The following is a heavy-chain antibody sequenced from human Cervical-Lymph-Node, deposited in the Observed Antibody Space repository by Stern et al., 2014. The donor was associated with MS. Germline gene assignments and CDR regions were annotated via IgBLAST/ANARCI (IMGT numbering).Heavy chain of an antibody. J-gene: IGHJ4*02. CDR1: GDRVSTNSAA. CDR2: IYYRSKWYN. V-gene: IGHV6-1*01. CDR3: AREGSSVFDY. D-gene: IGHD6-19*01. Sequence: QVQLQQSGPGLLRPSQTLSVTCAISGDRVSTNSAAWNWIRPSPSRGLEXLGRIYYRSKWYNDYAASVNSRITITPDTSKNQFSLQLNSVTPEDTAVYYCAREGSSVFDYWGQGTPVTVSS.